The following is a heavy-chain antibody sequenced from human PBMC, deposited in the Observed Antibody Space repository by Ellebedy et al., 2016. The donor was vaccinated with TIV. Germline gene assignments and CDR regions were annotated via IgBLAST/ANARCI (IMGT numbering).Heavy chain of an antibody. J-gene: IGHJ6*02. Sequence: SETLSLTCTVSGGSISSGDYYWSWVRRPPGTGLEWIGYFHYSGRTNYNPSLESRITISVDTSKNQFSLTLSSVTAADTAVYYCAKLSAIATAGPNYYHSMDVWGQGTTVTVSS. V-gene: IGHV4-61*08. CDR3: AKLSAIATAGPNYYHSMDV. CDR2: FHYSGRT. D-gene: IGHD6-13*01. CDR1: GGSISSGDYY.